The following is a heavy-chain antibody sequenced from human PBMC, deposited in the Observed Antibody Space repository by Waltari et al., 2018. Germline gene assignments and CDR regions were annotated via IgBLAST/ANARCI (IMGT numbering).Heavy chain of an antibody. D-gene: IGHD3-22*01. V-gene: IGHV1-18*01. Sequence: HVQLVQSGPEVKKPGASVKVSCKASGYTFSKYGISWVRQAPGQGLAWMGWISAYSGKTNFTQKLQGRVTLTTDTSTSTAYMELRSLRSDDTAVYYCARDWYYDSNGPLYFEYWGQGTLVTVSS. CDR3: ARDWYYDSNGPLYFEY. CDR2: ISAYSGKT. CDR1: GYTFSKYG. J-gene: IGHJ4*02.